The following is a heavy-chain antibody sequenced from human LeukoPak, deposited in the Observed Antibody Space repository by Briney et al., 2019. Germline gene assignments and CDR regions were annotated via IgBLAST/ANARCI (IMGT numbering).Heavy chain of an antibody. V-gene: IGHV3-23*01. CDR3: AKDGVRVTFLSPRDYIWGSYRLGYFDY. CDR2: ICGSGGST. J-gene: IGHJ4*02. D-gene: IGHD3-16*02. Sequence: GGSLRLSCAASGFTFSSYAMSWVRQAPGKGLEWVSAICGSGGSTYYADSVKGRFTISRDNSKNTLYLQMNSLRAEDTAVYYCAKDGVRVTFLSPRDYIWGSYRLGYFDYWGQGTLVTVSS. CDR1: GFTFSSYA.